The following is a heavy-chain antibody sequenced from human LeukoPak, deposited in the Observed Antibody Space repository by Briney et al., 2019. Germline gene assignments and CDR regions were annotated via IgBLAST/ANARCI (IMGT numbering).Heavy chain of an antibody. D-gene: IGHD5-18*01. V-gene: IGHV1-24*01. CDR2: FDPEDGET. CDR3: ARPHGYSYGYYWYFDL. CDR1: GYTLTELS. J-gene: IGHJ2*01. Sequence: GASVKVSCKVSGYTLTELSMHWVRQAPGKGLEWMGGFDPEDGETIYAQKFQGRVTMTEDTSTDTAYMELSSLRSEDTAVYYCARPHGYSYGYYWYFDLWGRGTLVTVSS.